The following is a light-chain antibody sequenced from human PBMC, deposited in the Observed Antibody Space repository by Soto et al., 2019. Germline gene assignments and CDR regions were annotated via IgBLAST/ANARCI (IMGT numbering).Light chain of an antibody. V-gene: IGKV3-15*01. CDR2: GAS. CDR1: HSISSSY. CDR3: QQYNNWTWT. J-gene: IGKJ1*01. Sequence: EIVLTQSPGTLSLSPGKRATLSCRASHSISSSYLAWYQQKPGQAPRLLIYGASTRATGIPARFSGSGSGTEFTLTISSLQSEDFAVYYCQQYNNWTWTFGRGTKVDIK.